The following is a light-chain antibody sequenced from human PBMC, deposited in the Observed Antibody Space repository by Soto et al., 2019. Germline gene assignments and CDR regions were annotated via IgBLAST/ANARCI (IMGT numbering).Light chain of an antibody. J-gene: IGKJ5*01. V-gene: IGKV3-20*01. CDR2: GAS. Sequence: EIVLTQSPGTLSLSPGERATLSCRASQSVSSSYLAWYQQKPGQAPRLLIYGASSRATGIPDRFSGSGSGTEFTLTISSLQSEDFAVYYCQQYNKWPPITFGQGTRLENK. CDR3: QQYNKWPPIT. CDR1: QSVSSSY.